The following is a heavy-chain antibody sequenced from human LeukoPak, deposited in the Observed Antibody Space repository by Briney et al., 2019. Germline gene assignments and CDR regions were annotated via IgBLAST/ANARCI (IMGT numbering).Heavy chain of an antibody. D-gene: IGHD1-26*01. CDR1: GGSISSYY. CDR2: IYYSGST. V-gene: IGHV4-59*01. CDR3: ARDIVPYYFDY. J-gene: IGHJ4*02. Sequence: PSETLSLTCTVSGGSISSYYWSWIRQPPGKGLEWIGYIYYSGSTNYNPSLKSRVTISVDTSKNQFSLKLSSVTAADTGVYYCARDIVPYYFDYWGQGTLVTVSS.